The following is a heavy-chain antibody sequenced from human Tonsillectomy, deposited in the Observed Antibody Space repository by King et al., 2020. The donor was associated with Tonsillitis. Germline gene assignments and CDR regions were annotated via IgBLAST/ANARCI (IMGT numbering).Heavy chain of an antibody. J-gene: IGHJ1*01. Sequence: VQLVESGGGLVQPGGSLRLSCAVSGFTFRSYSMNWVRQAPGKRLEWVAYIDSSSSTMYYADSVKGRFTISRDNAKDSLYLQMHSLRDEDTAVYFCVRPVRVGATSNFQHWGQGTLVTVSS. V-gene: IGHV3-48*02. CDR2: IDSSSSTM. CDR3: VRPVRVGATSNFQH. CDR1: GFTFRSYS. D-gene: IGHD1-26*01.